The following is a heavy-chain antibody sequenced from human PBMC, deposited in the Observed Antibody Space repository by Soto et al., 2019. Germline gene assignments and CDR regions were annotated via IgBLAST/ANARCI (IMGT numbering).Heavy chain of an antibody. J-gene: IGHJ4*02. V-gene: IGHV1-3*01. CDR3: ARGVSQLNVLLWFGTLDY. CDR1: GYTFTSYA. CDR2: INAGNGDT. D-gene: IGHD3-10*01. Sequence: ASVKVSCKASGYTFTSYAMHWVRQAPGQRLEWMGWINAGNGDTKYSQKFQGRVTITRDTSASTAYMELSSLRSEDTALYYCARGVSQLNVLLWFGTLDYWGQGTLVTVSS.